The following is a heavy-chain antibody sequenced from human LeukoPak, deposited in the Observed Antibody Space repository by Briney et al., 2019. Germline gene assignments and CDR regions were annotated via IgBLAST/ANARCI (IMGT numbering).Heavy chain of an antibody. J-gene: IGHJ6*02. V-gene: IGHV1-69*13. CDR1: GGTFSSYA. D-gene: IGHD3-22*01. Sequence: ASVKVSCKASGGTFSSYAISWVRQAPGQGLEWMGGIIPIFGTANYAQKFQGRVTITADESTSTAYMELSSLRSEDTAVYYCARDDSSGRPYYYYYYGMDVWGQGTTVTVSS. CDR3: ARDDSSGRPYYYYYYGMDV. CDR2: IIPIFGTA.